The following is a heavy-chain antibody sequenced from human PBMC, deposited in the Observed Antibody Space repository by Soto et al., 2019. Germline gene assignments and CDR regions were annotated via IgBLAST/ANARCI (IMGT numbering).Heavy chain of an antibody. Sequence: QVQLVESGGGVVQPGRSLRLSCAASGFTFSSYGMHWVRQAPGKGLEWVAVISYDGSNKYYADSVKGRFTISRDNSKNKLNLQMNSLRAEDTAVYYCAKDANYGYSSGWYEYYFDYWGQGTLVTVS. CDR2: ISYDGSNK. D-gene: IGHD6-19*01. CDR1: GFTFSSYG. V-gene: IGHV3-30*18. J-gene: IGHJ4*02. CDR3: AKDANYGYSSGWYEYYFDY.